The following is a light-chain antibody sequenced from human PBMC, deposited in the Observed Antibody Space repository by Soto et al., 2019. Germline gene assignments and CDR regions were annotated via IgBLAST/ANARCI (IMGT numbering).Light chain of an antibody. CDR1: SSDVGGYNY. CDR3: SSYTSGSTLV. Sequence: QFVLTQPASVSGSPGQSIAISCTGTSSDVGGYNYVSWYQQHPGKVPKLMIYHVTNRPSGVSNRFSGSKSGNTASLPISGLQAEDEADYSCSSYTSGSTLVFGSGTKLTVL. J-gene: IGLJ1*01. V-gene: IGLV2-14*01. CDR2: HVT.